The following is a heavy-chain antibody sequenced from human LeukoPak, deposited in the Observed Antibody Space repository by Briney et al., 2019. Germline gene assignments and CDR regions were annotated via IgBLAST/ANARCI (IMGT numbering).Heavy chain of an antibody. V-gene: IGHV4-59*08. CDR1: GGSISSYY. CDR3: ARQPTCYYGLDV. CDR2: IYYSGST. Sequence: PSKTLSLTCTVSGGSISSYYWSWIRQPPGKGLEWIGYIYYSGSTNYNPSLKSRVTISVDTSKNQFSLKLSSVTAADTAVYYCARQPTCYYGLDVWGQGTTVTVSS. J-gene: IGHJ6*02.